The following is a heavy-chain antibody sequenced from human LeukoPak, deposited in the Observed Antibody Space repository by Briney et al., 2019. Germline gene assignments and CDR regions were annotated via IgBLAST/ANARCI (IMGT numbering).Heavy chain of an antibody. D-gene: IGHD2-2*01. CDR2: INHSGST. V-gene: IGHV4-34*01. CDR1: GGSFSGYY. J-gene: IGHJ4*02. Sequence: PSETLSLTCAVHGGSFSGYYWSWIRQPPGKGLEWIGEINHSGSTNYNPSLKSRVTISVDTSKNQFSLKLSSVTAADTAVYYCISTSPIPQYYFDYWGQGTLVTVSS. CDR3: ISTSPIPQYYFDY.